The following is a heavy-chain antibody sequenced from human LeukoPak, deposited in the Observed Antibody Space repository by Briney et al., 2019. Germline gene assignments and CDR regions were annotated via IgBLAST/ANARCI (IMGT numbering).Heavy chain of an antibody. CDR2: ISTSSTYI. J-gene: IGHJ4*02. Sequence: GGSLRLSCAASGFTFSSYSVNWVRQAPGKGLEWVSSISTSSTYIYYADSVKGRFTISRDNAKNSLYLQMNSLRAEDTAVYYCARDPPFIIGTTFFDYWGQGTLVTVSS. D-gene: IGHD1-20*01. CDR1: GFTFSSYS. CDR3: ARDPPFIIGTTFFDY. V-gene: IGHV3-21*01.